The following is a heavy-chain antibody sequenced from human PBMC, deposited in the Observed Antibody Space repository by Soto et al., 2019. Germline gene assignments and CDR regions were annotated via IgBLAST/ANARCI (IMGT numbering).Heavy chain of an antibody. CDR1: GGTFSSYA. D-gene: IGHD6-19*01. CDR3: ARLGGRDYRRRWTVPY. V-gene: IGHV1-69*12. J-gene: IGHJ1*01. CDR2: IIPIFGTA. Sequence: QVQLVQSGAEVKKPGSSVKVSCKASGGTFSSYAISWVRQAPGQGLEWMGGIIPIFGTANYAQKFQGSVTITADEPTRTPDIGLSSLISEDTAVYYCARLGGRDYRRRWTVPYCGQGPLVPVSS.